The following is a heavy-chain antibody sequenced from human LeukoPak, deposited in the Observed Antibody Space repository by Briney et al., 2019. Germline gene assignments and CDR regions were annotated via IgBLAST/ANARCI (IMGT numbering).Heavy chain of an antibody. CDR2: IYYSGST. D-gene: IGHD2/OR15-2a*01. CDR3: ARATRAIRRIDY. CDR1: GGSISSGDYY. J-gene: IGHJ4*02. Sequence: SETLSLTCTVSGGSISSGDYYWSWIRQPPGKGLEWIGYIYYSGSTYYNPSLKSRVTISVDTSKNQFSLKLSSVTAADTAVYYCARATRAIRRIDYWGQGTLVTVSS. V-gene: IGHV4-30-4*01.